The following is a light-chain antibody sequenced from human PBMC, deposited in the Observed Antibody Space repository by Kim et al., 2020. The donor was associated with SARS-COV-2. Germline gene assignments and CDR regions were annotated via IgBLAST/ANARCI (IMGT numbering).Light chain of an antibody. V-gene: IGLV2-14*03. J-gene: IGLJ3*02. CDR1: SSDVGNYNF. CDR3: SSYTGSGTWV. Sequence: QSALTQPASVSGSPGQSITISFTGTSSDVGNYNFFFWYQQHPDKAPKLIIYDVSNRPSGVSDRFSGPKSGNTASLTISGLQTEDEAEYYCSSYTGSGTWVFGGGTKVTVL. CDR2: DVS.